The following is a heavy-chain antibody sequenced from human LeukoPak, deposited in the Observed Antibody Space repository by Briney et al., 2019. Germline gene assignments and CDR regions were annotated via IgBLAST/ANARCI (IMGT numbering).Heavy chain of an antibody. J-gene: IGHJ5*02. Sequence: PGESLKTSCKGSGYSFTSYWIGWVRQMPRKGLEWMGIIYPGDSDTRYSPSFQGQVTISADKSISTAYLQWSSLKASDTAMYYCARFLHIAVAGPTGWFDPWGQGTLVTVSS. CDR3: ARFLHIAVAGPTGWFDP. CDR2: IYPGDSDT. D-gene: IGHD6-19*01. V-gene: IGHV5-51*01. CDR1: GYSFTSYW.